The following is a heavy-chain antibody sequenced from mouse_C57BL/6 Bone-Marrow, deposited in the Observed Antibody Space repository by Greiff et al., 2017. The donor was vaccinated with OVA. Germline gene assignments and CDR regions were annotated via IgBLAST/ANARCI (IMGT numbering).Heavy chain of an antibody. CDR3: AITSYFDY. Sequence: VQLQQSGAELVKPGASVKVSCKASGYTFTSYWMHWVKQRPGQGLEWIGRIHPSGSDTNYNQKFKGKATLTVDKSSSTAYMQLSSLTSEDSAVYYCAITSYFDYWGQGTTLTVSS. CDR2: IHPSGSDT. V-gene: IGHV1-74*01. J-gene: IGHJ2*01. CDR1: GYTFTSYW.